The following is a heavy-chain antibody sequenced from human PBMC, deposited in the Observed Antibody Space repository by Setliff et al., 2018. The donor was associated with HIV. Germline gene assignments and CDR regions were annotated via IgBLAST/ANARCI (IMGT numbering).Heavy chain of an antibody. J-gene: IGHJ3*02. Sequence: SVKVSCKASGGIVSINWVRQAPGQRLEWMGGIIPILGIPNYAQKFQGRVTITADKATTTVDMELSSLGSEDTAVYYCARGQTTNNIKAEAFDIWGQGTLVTV. CDR2: IIPILGIP. CDR3: ARGQTTNNIKAEAFDI. CDR1: GGIVS. D-gene: IGHD1-20*01. V-gene: IGHV1-69*10.